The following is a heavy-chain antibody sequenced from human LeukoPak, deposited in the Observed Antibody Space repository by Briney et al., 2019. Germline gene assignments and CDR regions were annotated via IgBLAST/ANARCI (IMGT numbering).Heavy chain of an antibody. Sequence: SETLSLTCTVSGGSISSYYWSWIRQPPGKGLEWIGYIYYSGSTNYNPSLKSRVTISVDTSKSQFSLKLSSVTAADTAVYYCARGLTACSGGSCYLNWFDPWGQGTLVTVSS. V-gene: IGHV4-59*01. CDR2: IYYSGST. J-gene: IGHJ5*02. CDR1: GGSISSYY. CDR3: ARGLTACSGGSCYLNWFDP. D-gene: IGHD2-15*01.